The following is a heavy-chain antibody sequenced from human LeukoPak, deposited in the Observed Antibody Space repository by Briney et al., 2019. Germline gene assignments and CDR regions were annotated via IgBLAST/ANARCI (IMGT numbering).Heavy chain of an antibody. CDR1: GYTFTGYY. Sequence: GASVKVSCKASGYTFTGYYMHWPRQAPGQGLEWMGWLNPNSGDTDFAQRFQGRVSLTSDSSTSTVYMELSRLTSDDTAVYYCARDRVTFFGVVEPRPSYYMDVWGEGTTVIVSS. J-gene: IGHJ6*03. CDR3: ARDRVTFFGVVEPRPSYYMDV. D-gene: IGHD3-3*01. V-gene: IGHV1-2*02. CDR2: LNPNSGDT.